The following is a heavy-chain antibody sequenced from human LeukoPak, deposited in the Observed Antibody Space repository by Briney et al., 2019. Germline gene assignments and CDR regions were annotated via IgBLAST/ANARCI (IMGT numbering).Heavy chain of an antibody. J-gene: IGHJ4*02. V-gene: IGHV3-15*01. CDR1: GFSFSNAW. D-gene: IGHD5-18*01. CDR3: TLIQLWLPGLFDY. CDR2: IKSKTDGGTT. Sequence: GGSLRLSCAASGFSFSNAWMSWVRQAPRRGLEWVGRIKSKTDGGTTDYAAPVKGRFTISRDDSKNTLYLQMNSLKTEDTAVYYCTLIQLWLPGLFDYWGQGTLVTVSS.